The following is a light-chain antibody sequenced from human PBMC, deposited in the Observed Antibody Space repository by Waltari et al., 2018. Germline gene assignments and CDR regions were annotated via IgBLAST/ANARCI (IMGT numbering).Light chain of an antibody. CDR3: SSYTSSSTPLV. CDR2: DVT. Sequence: QSVLTQSPSASGTPGQRVTISCSGTTSDVDAYNYVSWYQQHPGQAPKLMIYDVTSRPSGVSNRFSGSKSGNTASLTISGPQAEDEADYYCSSYTSSSTPLVFGGGTKLTVL. J-gene: IGLJ2*01. CDR1: TSDVDAYNY. V-gene: IGLV2-14*03.